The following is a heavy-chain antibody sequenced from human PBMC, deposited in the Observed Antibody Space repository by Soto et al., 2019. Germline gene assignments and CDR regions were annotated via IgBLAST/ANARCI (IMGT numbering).Heavy chain of an antibody. CDR2: IHSGGSA. D-gene: IGHD6-19*01. V-gene: IGHV3-53*01. J-gene: IGHJ4*02. CDR1: GFSVSSEY. CDR3: ARGRSDWYPLDY. Sequence: GGSLRLSCSASGFSVSSEYMNWVRQAPGKGLEWVSVIHSGGSAYYAESVKGRVTISRDSSKNTLYLQMNSLRAEDTAVYYCARGRSDWYPLDYWVQGALVTVSS.